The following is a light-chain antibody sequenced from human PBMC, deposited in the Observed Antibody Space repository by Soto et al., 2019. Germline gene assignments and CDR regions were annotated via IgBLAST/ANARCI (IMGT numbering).Light chain of an antibody. CDR1: QSVSSSY. CDR3: QQYNSYWT. CDR2: GAS. V-gene: IGKV3-20*01. J-gene: IGKJ1*01. Sequence: IVLTQSPCTLSLSPGARATLSCTASQSVSSSYLAWYQQKPGQAPRLLIYGASSRATGIPDRFSGSGSGTDFTLTISSLQPDDFTTYYCQQYNSYWTFGQGTKVDIK.